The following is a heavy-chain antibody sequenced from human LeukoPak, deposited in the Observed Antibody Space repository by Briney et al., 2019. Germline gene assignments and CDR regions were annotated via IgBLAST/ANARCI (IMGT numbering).Heavy chain of an antibody. V-gene: IGHV3-23*01. CDR1: QFTFSYYA. Sequence: PGGSLRLSCSAPQFTFSYYAMAWVRQAPGKGLEWVSGVSSSGAFTYYANSVKGRFAISRDNSQNTLYLQLNSLRVEDTAVYYCANEIYAYGSRGFDFWGQGTPVTVSS. D-gene: IGHD3-10*01. CDR3: ANEIYAYGSRGFDF. J-gene: IGHJ4*02. CDR2: VSSSGAFT.